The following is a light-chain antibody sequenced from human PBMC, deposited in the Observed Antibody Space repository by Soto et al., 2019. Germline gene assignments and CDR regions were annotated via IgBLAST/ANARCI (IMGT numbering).Light chain of an antibody. CDR1: SSDVGGHNY. CDR2: EVS. Sequence: QSALTQPASVSESPGQSVTISCTGTSSDVGGHNYVSWYQHHPGKAPKLMIYEVSNRPSGVSNRFSGSKSGSTASLTISGLQAEDEADYYCSSYTTSSLWVFGGGTQLTVL. CDR3: SSYTTSSLWV. V-gene: IGLV2-14*01. J-gene: IGLJ3*02.